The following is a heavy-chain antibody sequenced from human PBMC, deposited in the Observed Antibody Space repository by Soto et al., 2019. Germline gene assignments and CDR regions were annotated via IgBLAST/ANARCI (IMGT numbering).Heavy chain of an antibody. V-gene: IGHV1-69*13. CDR2: IIPIFGTA. CDR3: AREGYSYGYYFDY. CDR1: GGTFSSYA. J-gene: IGHJ4*02. Sequence: SVKVSCKASGGTFSSYAISWVRQAPGQGLEWMGGIIPIFGTANYAQKFQGRVTITADESTSTAYMELSSLRSEDTAVYYCAREGYSYGYYFDYWGQGTLVTVSS. D-gene: IGHD5-18*01.